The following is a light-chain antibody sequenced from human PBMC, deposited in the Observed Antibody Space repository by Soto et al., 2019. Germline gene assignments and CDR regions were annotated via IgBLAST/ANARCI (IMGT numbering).Light chain of an antibody. J-gene: IGLJ2*01. CDR3: QSYDSSLSGLL. CDR1: SSNIGAGYD. CDR2: GSS. V-gene: IGLV1-40*01. Sequence: QSVLTQTPSVSGAPGQRVTISCTGSSSNIGAGYDVHWYQWLPGTAPKLLIYGSSYRPSGVPDRFSGSKSGTSASLAITGHQSEDEADYLCQSYDSSLSGLLFGGGTKLTVL.